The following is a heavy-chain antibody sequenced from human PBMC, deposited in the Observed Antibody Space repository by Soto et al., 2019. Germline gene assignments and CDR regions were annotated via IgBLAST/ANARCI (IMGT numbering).Heavy chain of an antibody. CDR1: NGSVTSGTYS. CDR2: IYYSGTT. J-gene: IGHJ6*02. CDR3: ARGHYYYGMDV. Sequence: PSENLSLTCTVSNGSVTSGTYSWSWVRQPPGKGLEWIGYIYYSGTTYYTPSLKSRLTMSMDRANDHFSLNLTSVTAADTAVYFCARGHYYYGMDVWGQGITVTVSS. V-gene: IGHV4-30-2*01.